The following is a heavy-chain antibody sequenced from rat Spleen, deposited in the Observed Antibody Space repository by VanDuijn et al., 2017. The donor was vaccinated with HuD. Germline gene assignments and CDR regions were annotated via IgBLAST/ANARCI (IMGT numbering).Heavy chain of an antibody. Sequence: EVQLVESGGGLVQPGGSLKLSCAASGFTYSNYVMAWVRQAPTKGLEWVASINTGGGNIFYRGSVKGRFTISRHNAKNTLYLQMDSLRSEDTATYYCAKVFRGAFDYWGQGVMVTVSS. CDR2: INTGGGNI. D-gene: IGHD5-1*01. CDR1: GFTYSNYV. V-gene: IGHV5S13*01. J-gene: IGHJ2*01. CDR3: AKVFRGAFDY.